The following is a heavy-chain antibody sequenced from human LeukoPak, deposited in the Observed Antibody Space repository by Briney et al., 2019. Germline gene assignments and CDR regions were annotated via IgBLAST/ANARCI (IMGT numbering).Heavy chain of an antibody. V-gene: IGHV4-61*02. Sequence: SETLSLTCTVSGGSISSGSYYWSWIRQPAGKGLEWIGRIYTSGSTNYNPSLKSRVTISVDTSKNQFSLKLSSVTAADTVVYYCARGLSRRDGYNRFDYWGQGTLVTVSS. D-gene: IGHD5-24*01. CDR3: ARGLSRRDGYNRFDY. CDR2: IYTSGST. CDR1: GGSISSGSYY. J-gene: IGHJ4*02.